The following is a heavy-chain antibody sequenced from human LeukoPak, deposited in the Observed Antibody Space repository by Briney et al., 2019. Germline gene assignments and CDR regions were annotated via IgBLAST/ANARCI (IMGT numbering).Heavy chain of an antibody. CDR1: GFTVSSNY. Sequence: GGSLRLSCAASGFTVSSNYMSWVRQAPGKGLEWVSVIYSGGSTYYADSVKGRFTISRDNSKNTLYLQMNSLRAEDTAVYYCARDPPDSGSYLSPDGYWGQGTLVTVSS. CDR2: IYSGGST. J-gene: IGHJ4*02. CDR3: ARDPPDSGSYLSPDGY. D-gene: IGHD1-26*01. V-gene: IGHV3-53*01.